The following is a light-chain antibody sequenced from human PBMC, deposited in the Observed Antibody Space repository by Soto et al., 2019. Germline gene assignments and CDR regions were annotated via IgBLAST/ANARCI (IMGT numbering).Light chain of an antibody. CDR2: AAS. CDR3: QQSFIATWT. J-gene: IGKJ1*01. Sequence: DIQMTQSPSSLSASVGDRVTITCRASQSITGYLNWYQQKPGKFPKLLIYAASTLQSGVPSRFSGSGSGTDFNLTLSSLQAEDSATYYCQQSFIATWTFGQGTKLDIK. CDR1: QSITGY. V-gene: IGKV1-39*01.